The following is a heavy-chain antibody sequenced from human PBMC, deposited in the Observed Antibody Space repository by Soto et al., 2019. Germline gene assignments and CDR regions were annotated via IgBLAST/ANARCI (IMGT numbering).Heavy chain of an antibody. D-gene: IGHD3-10*01. J-gene: IGHJ3*02. CDR3: ARDAEITMVRGVTPLDAFDI. CDR1: GFTFSSYW. CDR2: IKQDGSEK. Sequence: GGSLRLSCAASGFTFSSYWMSWVRQASGKGLEWVANIKQDGSEKYYVDSVKGRFTISRDNAKNSLYLQMNSLRAEDTAVYYCARDAEITMVRGVTPLDAFDIWGQGTMVTVSS. V-gene: IGHV3-7*01.